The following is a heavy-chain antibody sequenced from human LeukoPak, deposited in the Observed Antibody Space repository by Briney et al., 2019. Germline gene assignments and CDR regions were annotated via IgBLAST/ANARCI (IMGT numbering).Heavy chain of an antibody. D-gene: IGHD3-22*01. V-gene: IGHV1-18*01. Sequence: ASVKVSCKSSGYTFNSYGITWARQAPGQGLEWMGWIHTYNGHTNYAQKLQGRVTMTTDTSTSTAYMELRSLRSDDTAVYYCARDLTHRRNYDNSGYQIVPAFWGQGTLVTVSS. CDR2: IHTYNGHT. J-gene: IGHJ4*02. CDR3: ARDLTHRRNYDNSGYQIVPAF. CDR1: GYTFNSYG.